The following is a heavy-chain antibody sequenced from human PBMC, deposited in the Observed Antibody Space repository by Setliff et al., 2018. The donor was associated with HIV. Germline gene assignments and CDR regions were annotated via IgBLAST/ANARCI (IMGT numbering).Heavy chain of an antibody. Sequence: SVKVSCKASGYTFTGYFIHWVRQAPGQGLEWMGRIIPIFGTANYAQKFQGRVTITADESTSTAYMELSSLRSEDTAVYYCARMSPWGITPGKFDFWGQGTLVTVSS. D-gene: IGHD7-27*01. CDR1: GYTFTGYF. V-gene: IGHV1-69*13. CDR2: IIPIFGTA. CDR3: ARMSPWGITPGKFDF. J-gene: IGHJ4*02.